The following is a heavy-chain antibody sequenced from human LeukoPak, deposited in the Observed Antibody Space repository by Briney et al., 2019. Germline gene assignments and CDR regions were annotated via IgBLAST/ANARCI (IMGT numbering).Heavy chain of an antibody. CDR3: AKDKGIAVAGYFDY. Sequence: GRSLRLSCAASGFTFDDYAMHWVRQAPGKGLEWVSGISWNSGSIGYADSVKGRFTISRDNAKNSLYLQMNSRRAEDTALYYCAKDKGIAVAGYFDYWGQGTLVTVSS. V-gene: IGHV3-9*01. J-gene: IGHJ4*02. CDR1: GFTFDDYA. D-gene: IGHD6-19*01. CDR2: ISWNSGSI.